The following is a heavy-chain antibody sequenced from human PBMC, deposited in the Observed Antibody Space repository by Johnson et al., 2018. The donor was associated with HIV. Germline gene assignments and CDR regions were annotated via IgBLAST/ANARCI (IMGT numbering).Heavy chain of an antibody. J-gene: IGHJ3*02. CDR2: IWYDGSNK. CDR1: GFTFSSYG. Sequence: QVQLVESGGGLVQPGGSLRLSCAASGFTFSSYGMHWVRQAPGKGLEWVAVIWYDGSNKYYADSVKGRFTISRDNSKNTLYLQMHSLRAEDTAVYYCAKDSTAGMGDAFDIWGQGTTVTVSS. D-gene: IGHD6-13*01. V-gene: IGHV3-33*06. CDR3: AKDSTAGMGDAFDI.